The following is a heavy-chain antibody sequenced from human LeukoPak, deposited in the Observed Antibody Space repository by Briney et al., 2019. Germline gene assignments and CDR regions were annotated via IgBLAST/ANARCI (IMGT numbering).Heavy chain of an antibody. CDR3: AKDEYCSGGSCYSDAFDI. CDR2: FSGSGGST. J-gene: IGHJ3*02. D-gene: IGHD2-15*01. V-gene: IGHV3-23*01. Sequence: GGSLRLSCAASGFTFRCYAMSWVRQAPGKGLEWVSAFSGSGGSTYYADSEKGRFTISRDNSKNTLYLEMNRLRAEDTAVYYCAKDEYCSGGSCYSDAFDIWGQGTMVIVSS. CDR1: GFTFRCYA.